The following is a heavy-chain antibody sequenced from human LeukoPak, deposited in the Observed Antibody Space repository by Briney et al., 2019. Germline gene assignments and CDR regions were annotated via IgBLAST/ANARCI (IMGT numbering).Heavy chain of an antibody. CDR3: ARVVVPAAIVTGEWFDP. Sequence: ASVKVSCKASGYTFTGYYMHWVRQAPGQGLEWMGWINPNSGGTNYAQKFQGRVTMTRDTSISTAYMELSRLRSDDTAVYYCARVVVPAAIVTGEWFDPWGQGTLVTVSS. J-gene: IGHJ5*02. CDR2: INPNSGGT. D-gene: IGHD2-2*02. CDR1: GYTFTGYY. V-gene: IGHV1-2*02.